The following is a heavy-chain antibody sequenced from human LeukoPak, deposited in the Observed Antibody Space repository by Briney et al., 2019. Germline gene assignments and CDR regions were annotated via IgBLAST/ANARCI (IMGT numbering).Heavy chain of an antibody. Sequence: SVKVSCKASGGTFSSYAISWVRQAPGQGLEWMGGIIPIFGTANYAQKFQGRVTITTDESTSTAYMELSSLRSEDTAVYYYARDFNSGCRGGGCYDYFDYWGQGTLVTVSS. CDR1: GGTFSSYA. D-gene: IGHD2-21*02. CDR3: ARDFNSGCRGGGCYDYFDY. J-gene: IGHJ4*02. V-gene: IGHV1-69*05. CDR2: IIPIFGTA.